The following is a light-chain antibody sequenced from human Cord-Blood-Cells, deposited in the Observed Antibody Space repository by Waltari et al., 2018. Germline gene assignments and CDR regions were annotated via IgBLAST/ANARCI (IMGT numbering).Light chain of an antibody. CDR3: QQSYSTPFT. Sequence: DIQMTQSPSSLSASVGDRVTITCRASQSISSYLNGYQQKPGKAPKLLSYAASSLQSGVPSRFSGSGSGTDFTLTISSLQPEDFATYYCQQSYSTPFTFGPGTKVDIK. CDR2: AAS. CDR1: QSISSY. J-gene: IGKJ3*01. V-gene: IGKV1-39*01.